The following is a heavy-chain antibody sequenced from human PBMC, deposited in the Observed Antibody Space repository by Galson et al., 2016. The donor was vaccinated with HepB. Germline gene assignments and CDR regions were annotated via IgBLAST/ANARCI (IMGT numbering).Heavy chain of an antibody. V-gene: IGHV3-9*01. CDR3: AKDMRRRQPNYSSSSGFDS. CDR1: GFTFSDYA. Sequence: SLRLSCAASGFTFSDYAMHWVRQAPGKGLEWVSGLSWNSGRIAYADSMKGRFTISRDNAKNSLYLQMNSLRAEDTAFYYCAKDMRRRQPNYSSSSGFDSWGQGSLLIVSS. D-gene: IGHD6-6*01. J-gene: IGHJ4*02. CDR2: LSWNSGRI.